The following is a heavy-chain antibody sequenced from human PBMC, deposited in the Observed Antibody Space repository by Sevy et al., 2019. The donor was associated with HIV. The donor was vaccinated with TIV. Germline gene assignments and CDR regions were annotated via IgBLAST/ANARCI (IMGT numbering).Heavy chain of an antibody. CDR1: GYTFTHYW. CDR2: IFPGDSET. J-gene: IGHJ3*02. CDR3: ARHPSLSAFDI. Sequence: GESLKISCKAPGYTFTHYWIGWVRQMPGKGLEWMGIIFPGDSETRYSPSFQGQVTFSADKSITTAYLQWSSLKASDTAMYYCARHPSLSAFDIWGQGTMVTVSS. V-gene: IGHV5-51*01.